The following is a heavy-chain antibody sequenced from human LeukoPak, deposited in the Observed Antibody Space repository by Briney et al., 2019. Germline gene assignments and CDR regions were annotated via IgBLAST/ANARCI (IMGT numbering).Heavy chain of an antibody. CDR2: ISYDGSNK. CDR1: GFTFSSYG. CDR3: ARDLLSYDAVGNGDY. Sequence: QTGGSLRLSCAASGFTFSSYGMHWVRQAPGKGLEWVAVISYDGSNKYYADSVKGRFTISRDNSKNTLYLQMNGLRAEDTAVYYCARDLLSYDAVGNGDYWGQGTLVTVSS. V-gene: IGHV3-30*03. D-gene: IGHD1-1*01. J-gene: IGHJ4*02.